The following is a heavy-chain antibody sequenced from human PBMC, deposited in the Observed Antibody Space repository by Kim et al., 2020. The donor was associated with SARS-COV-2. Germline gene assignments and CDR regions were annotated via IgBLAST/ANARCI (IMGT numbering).Heavy chain of an antibody. D-gene: IGHD1-7*01. CDR1: GFTFGDYA. J-gene: IGHJ6*03. Sequence: GGSLRLSCAASGFTFGDYAMHWVRQAPGKGLEWVSGISWNSGSIGYADSVKGRFTISRDNAKNSLYLQMNSLRAEDTALYYCAKDGVISTGTTYFYYYYMDVWGKGTTVTVSS. CDR2: ISWNSGSI. V-gene: IGHV3-9*01. CDR3: AKDGVISTGTTYFYYYYMDV.